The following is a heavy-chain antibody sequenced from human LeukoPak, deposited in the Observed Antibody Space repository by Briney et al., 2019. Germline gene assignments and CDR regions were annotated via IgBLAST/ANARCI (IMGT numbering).Heavy chain of an antibody. Sequence: GGSLRLSCAASGFTFSSYAMSWVRLAPGKGLEWVSGISGSGGSTYYADYVKGRFTISRDNSKNTLYMQMNSLRAEDTAVYYCAKDRNPGYSYGIDYWGQGTLVTVPS. D-gene: IGHD5-18*01. CDR1: GFTFSSYA. V-gene: IGHV3-23*01. CDR3: AKDRNPGYSYGIDY. CDR2: ISGSGGST. J-gene: IGHJ4*02.